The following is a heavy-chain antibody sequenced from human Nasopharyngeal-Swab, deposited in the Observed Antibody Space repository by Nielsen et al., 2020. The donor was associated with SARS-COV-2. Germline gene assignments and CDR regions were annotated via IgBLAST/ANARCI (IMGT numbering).Heavy chain of an antibody. Sequence: GESLKISCAASGFDFSIWTMNWVRQTPGKGPEWLSFIDFSTPTVYYADSVKGRFTISRDNAKNSLYLQMNSLRDEDTAVYYCARGTMVRNSYGLYYFDYWGQGTLVTVSS. V-gene: IGHV3-48*02. J-gene: IGHJ4*02. CDR1: GFDFSIWT. CDR3: ARGTMVRNSYGLYYFDY. D-gene: IGHD5-18*01. CDR2: IDFSTPTV.